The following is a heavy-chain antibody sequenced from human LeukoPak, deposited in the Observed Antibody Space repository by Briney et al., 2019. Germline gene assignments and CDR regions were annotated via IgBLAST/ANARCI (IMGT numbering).Heavy chain of an antibody. J-gene: IGHJ4*02. CDR3: ARRSAAVGTRAFDY. V-gene: IGHV3-30*01. Sequence: PGRSLRLSCAASGFTFSSYAMHWVRQAPGKGLEWVAVISYDGSNKYYADSVKGRFTISRDNSKNTLYLQMNSLRAEDTAVYYCARRSAAVGTRAFDYWGQGTLVTVSS. CDR2: ISYDGSNK. CDR1: GFTFSSYA. D-gene: IGHD6-13*01.